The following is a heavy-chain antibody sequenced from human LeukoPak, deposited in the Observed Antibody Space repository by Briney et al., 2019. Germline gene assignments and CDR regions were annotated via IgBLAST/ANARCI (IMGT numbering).Heavy chain of an antibody. V-gene: IGHV5-51*01. D-gene: IGHD6-6*01. CDR1: GYIFTNSW. Sequence: PGESLKISCKTSGYIFTNSWIGWVRQEPGKGLEWMGIIYPGDSDTRYSPPFQGQVTISADKSITTAYLQWSSLEASDTAMYYCARQGVGSSSWGYWGQGTLVTVSS. J-gene: IGHJ4*02. CDR3: ARQGVGSSSWGY. CDR2: IYPGDSDT.